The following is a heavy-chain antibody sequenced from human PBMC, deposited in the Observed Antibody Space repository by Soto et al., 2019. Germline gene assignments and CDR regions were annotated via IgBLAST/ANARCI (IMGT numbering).Heavy chain of an antibody. J-gene: IGHJ6*02. Sequence: SVKVSCKASGGTFSSYAISWARQAPGQGLEWMGGIIPIFGTANYAQKFQGRVTITADKSTSTAYMELSSLRSEDTAVYYCAIKTITMIVVVTYYGMDVWGQGTTVTVSS. CDR3: AIKTITMIVVVTYYGMDV. CDR2: IIPIFGTA. V-gene: IGHV1-69*06. D-gene: IGHD3-22*01. CDR1: GGTFSSYA.